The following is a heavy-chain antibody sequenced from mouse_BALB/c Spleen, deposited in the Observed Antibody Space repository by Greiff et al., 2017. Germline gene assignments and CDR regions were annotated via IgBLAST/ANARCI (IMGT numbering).Heavy chain of an antibody. CDR2: ILPGSGST. D-gene: IGHD2-12*01. CDR3: ARGTRYDFVDY. CDR1: GYTFSSYW. J-gene: IGHJ4*01. V-gene: IGHV1-9*01. Sequence: QVQLQQSGAELMKPGASVKISCKATGYTFSSYWIEWVKQRPGHGLEWIGEILPGSGSTNYNEKFKGKATFTADTSSNTAYMQLSSLTSEDSAVYYCARGTRYDFVDYWGQGTSVTVSS.